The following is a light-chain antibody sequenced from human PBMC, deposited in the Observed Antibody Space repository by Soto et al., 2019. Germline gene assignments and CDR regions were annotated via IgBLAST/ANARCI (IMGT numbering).Light chain of an antibody. V-gene: IGKV3-15*01. J-gene: IGKJ4*01. CDR3: QHYTIWLLT. CDR1: HSVSSR. CDR2: GAS. Sequence: EIVMTQSPATLSVSPGERATLSCRASHSVSSRLAWYQQKPGQAPRLLIYGASTRATGLPARFSGSGSGTEFTLTISSLQSEDFAVYYCQHYTIWLLTFGGGTKVEIK.